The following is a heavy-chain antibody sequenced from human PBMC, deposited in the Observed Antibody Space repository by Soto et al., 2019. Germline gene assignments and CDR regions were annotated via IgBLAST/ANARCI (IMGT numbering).Heavy chain of an antibody. V-gene: IGHV4-59*01. D-gene: IGHD2-2*01. CDR1: GGSISSYY. J-gene: IGHJ6*02. Sequence: SETLSLTCTVSGGSISSYYWSWIRQPPGKGLEWIGYIYYSGSTNYNPSLKSRVTISVDTSKNQFSLKLSSVTAADTAVYYCAREGCSSTSCYPHYYYYGMDVWGQGTTVTVSS. CDR3: AREGCSSTSCYPHYYYYGMDV. CDR2: IYYSGST.